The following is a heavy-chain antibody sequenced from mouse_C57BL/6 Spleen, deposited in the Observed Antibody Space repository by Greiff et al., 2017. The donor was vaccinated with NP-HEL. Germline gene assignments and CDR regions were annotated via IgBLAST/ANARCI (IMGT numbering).Heavy chain of an antibody. Sequence: EVQGVESGGGLVKPGGSLKLSCAASGFTFSSYAMSWVRQTPDKRLEWVATISDGGSYTYYPDNVKGRFTISRDNAKNNLYLQMRHLKSEDTAMYYCARDSFFFDYWGQGTTLTVSS. V-gene: IGHV5-4*01. CDR1: GFTFSSYA. CDR3: ARDSFFFDY. CDR2: ISDGGSYT. D-gene: IGHD1-1*01. J-gene: IGHJ2*01.